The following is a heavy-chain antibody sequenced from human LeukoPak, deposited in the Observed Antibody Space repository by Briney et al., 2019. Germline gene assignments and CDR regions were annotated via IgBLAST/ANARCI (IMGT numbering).Heavy chain of an antibody. J-gene: IGHJ4*02. D-gene: IGHD3-9*01. V-gene: IGHV1-69*13. CDR1: GGTFSSYA. CDR2: IIPIFGTA. CDR3: ARPYDILTGYYPGYGY. Sequence: SVKVFCKASGGTFSSYAISWVRQAPGQGLEWMGGIIPIFGTANYAQKFQGRVTITADESTSTAYMELSSLRSEDTAVYYCARPYDILTGYYPGYGYWGQGTLVTVSS.